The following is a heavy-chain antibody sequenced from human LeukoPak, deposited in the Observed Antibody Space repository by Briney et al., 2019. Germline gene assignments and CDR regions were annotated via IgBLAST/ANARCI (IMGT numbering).Heavy chain of an antibody. D-gene: IGHD2-15*01. J-gene: IGHJ6*02. CDR1: GGSFSGYY. CDR3: ARARHSTPYYYYGLDV. V-gene: IGHV4-34*01. Sequence: SETLSLTCAVYGGSFSGYYWSWIRQPPGKGLEWIGEINHSGSTNYNPSLKSRVTISEDTSKNQFSLKLSSVTAADTAVYYCARARHSTPYYYYGLDVWGQGTTVTVSS. CDR2: INHSGST.